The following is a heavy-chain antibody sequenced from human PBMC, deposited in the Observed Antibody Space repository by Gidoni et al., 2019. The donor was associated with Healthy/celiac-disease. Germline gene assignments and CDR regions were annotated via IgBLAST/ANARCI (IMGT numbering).Heavy chain of an antibody. CDR1: GGSISSYY. J-gene: IGHJ4*02. CDR2: IYYSGST. Sequence: QVQLQESGPGLVKPSETLSLTCTVSGGSISSYYWSWIRQPPGKGLEWIGYIYYSGSTNYNPSLKSRVTISVDTSKNQFSLKLSSVTAADTAVYYCASGVVGSGSYYFDYWGQGTLVTVSS. V-gene: IGHV4-59*01. D-gene: IGHD3-10*01. CDR3: ASGVVGSGSYYFDY.